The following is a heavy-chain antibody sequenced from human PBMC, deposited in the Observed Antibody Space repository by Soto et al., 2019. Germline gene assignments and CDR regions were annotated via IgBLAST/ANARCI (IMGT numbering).Heavy chain of an antibody. CDR1: GFTFSHYA. J-gene: IGHJ4*02. CDR3: AKETSRFAVPAALDY. CDR2: ITYDGRPQ. Sequence: QVQLVESGGGVVQPGRFLRLSCAASGFTFSHYAIHWVRLAPGKGLEWVAVITYDGRPQYYADSVKGRFTISRDNSKNTLCIQMNSVRAEDTALYYCAKETSRFAVPAALDYWGQGTLVTVSS. V-gene: IGHV3-30*18. D-gene: IGHD2-2*01.